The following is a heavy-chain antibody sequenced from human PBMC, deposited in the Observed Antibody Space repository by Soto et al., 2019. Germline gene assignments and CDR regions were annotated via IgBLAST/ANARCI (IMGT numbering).Heavy chain of an antibody. J-gene: IGHJ4*02. V-gene: IGHV1-69*13. D-gene: IGHD4-17*01. Sequence: GASVKVSFKASGGTFSRYAISWVRQAPGQGLEWMGGIIPIFGTANYAQKFQGRVTITADESTSTAYMELSSLRSEDTAVYYCARWGYGDIDYWGQGTLVTVSS. CDR3: ARWGYGDIDY. CDR1: GGTFSRYA. CDR2: IIPIFGTA.